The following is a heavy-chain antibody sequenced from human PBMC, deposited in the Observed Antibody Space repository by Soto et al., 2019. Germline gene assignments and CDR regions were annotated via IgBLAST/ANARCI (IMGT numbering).Heavy chain of an antibody. J-gene: IGHJ5*02. D-gene: IGHD3-10*01. Sequence: SETLSLTCSVSGDSINSDKYYWGWTRQPPGKGLEWIGSIYYSGSTNYNPSLKSRVTISVDTSKNQFSLKLSSVTAADTAVYYCAISPNAPDGSGSLNWFDPWGQGTLVTVSS. CDR1: GDSINSDKYY. CDR3: AISPNAPDGSGSLNWFDP. CDR2: IYYSGST. V-gene: IGHV4-39*07.